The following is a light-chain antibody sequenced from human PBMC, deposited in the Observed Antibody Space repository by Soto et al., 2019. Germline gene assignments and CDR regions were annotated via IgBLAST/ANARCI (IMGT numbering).Light chain of an antibody. V-gene: IGLV1-40*01. CDR1: SSNIGAGYD. CDR2: GNS. Sequence: QSVLTQPPPVSGAPGQRVTISCTGSSSNIGAGYDVHWYQQLPGKAPKLLIYGNSYRPSGVPDRFSGSKSGTSASLAITGLQADDEADYYCQSFDSSLRGVFATGTKLTVL. CDR3: QSFDSSLRGV. J-gene: IGLJ1*01.